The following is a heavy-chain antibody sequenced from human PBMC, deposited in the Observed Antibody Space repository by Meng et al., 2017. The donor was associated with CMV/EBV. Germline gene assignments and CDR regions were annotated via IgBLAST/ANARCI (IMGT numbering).Heavy chain of an antibody. V-gene: IGHV4-4*02. CDR3: ARALGGPLRFLE. CDR1: SGSISSRNW. J-gene: IGHJ4*02. Sequence: CAVSSGSISSRNWWSWGRQPPGKGLEWIGEIYHSGSTNYSPSLKSRVTISVDKSKNQFSLKLSSVTAADTAVYYCARALGGPLRFLEWGQGTLVTVSS. D-gene: IGHD3-3*01. CDR2: IYHSGST.